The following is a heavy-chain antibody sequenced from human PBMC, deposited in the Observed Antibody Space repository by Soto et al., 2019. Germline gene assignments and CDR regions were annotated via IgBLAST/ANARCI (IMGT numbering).Heavy chain of an antibody. J-gene: IGHJ6*03. V-gene: IGHV3-33*01. Sequence: GGSLRLSCAASGFTFSSYGMHWVRQAPGKGLEWVAVIWYDGSNKYYADSVKGRFTISRDNSKNTLYLQMNSLRAEDTAVYYCAREPSMTTIYYYYMDVWGKGTTVTVSS. D-gene: IGHD4-4*01. CDR1: GFTFSSYG. CDR3: AREPSMTTIYYYYMDV. CDR2: IWYDGSNK.